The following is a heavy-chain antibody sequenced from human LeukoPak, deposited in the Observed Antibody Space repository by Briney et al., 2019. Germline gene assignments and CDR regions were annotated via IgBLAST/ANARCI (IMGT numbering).Heavy chain of an antibody. CDR3: AKDWAPYCGGDCYFNY. CDR2: ISYDGTNK. Sequence: GGSLRLSCAASGFIFNNYGMHWVRQAPGKGLEWVAVISYDGTNKNYADSVKGRFTISRDSSKNTVYLQMNSLRAEDTAVYYCAKDWAPYCGGDCYFNYWGQGTLVTVSS. CDR1: GFIFNNYG. V-gene: IGHV3-30*18. J-gene: IGHJ4*02. D-gene: IGHD2-21*02.